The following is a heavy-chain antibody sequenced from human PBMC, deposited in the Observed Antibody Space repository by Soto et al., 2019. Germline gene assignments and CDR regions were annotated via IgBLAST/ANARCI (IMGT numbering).Heavy chain of an antibody. V-gene: IGHV1-69*01. D-gene: IGHD1-26*01. CDR3: ASVRAGATVISYYYGMDV. J-gene: IGHJ6*02. CDR1: GGTFSSYA. CDR2: IIPIFGTA. Sequence: QVQLVQSGAEVKKPGSSVKVSCKASGGTFSSYAISWVRQAPGQGLEWMGGIIPIFGTANYAQKFQGRVTITADESTSTAYMELRSLRSEDTAVYYCASVRAGATVISYYYGMDVWGQGTTVTVSS.